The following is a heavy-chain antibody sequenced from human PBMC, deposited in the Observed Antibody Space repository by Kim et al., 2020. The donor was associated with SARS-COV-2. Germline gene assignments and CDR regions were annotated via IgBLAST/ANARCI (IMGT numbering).Heavy chain of an antibody. V-gene: IGHV3-30*04. CDR2: ISYDGSNK. CDR1: GFTFSSYA. J-gene: IGHJ4*02. CDR3: ARDRNYYGSGY. D-gene: IGHD3-10*01. Sequence: GGSLRLSCAASGFTFSSYAMHWVRQAPGKGLEWVAVISYDGSNKYYADSVKGRFTISRDNSKNTLYLQMNSLRAEDTAVYYCARDRNYYGSGYWGQGTLVTVSS.